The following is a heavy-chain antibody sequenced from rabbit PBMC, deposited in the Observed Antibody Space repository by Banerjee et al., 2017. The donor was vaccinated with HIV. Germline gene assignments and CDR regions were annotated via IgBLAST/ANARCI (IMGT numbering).Heavy chain of an antibody. Sequence: QQQLEESGGGLVKPEGSLTLTCTASGFSFSDSYYMYWVRQAPGKGLEWIAFIYAGSSGSTAYASWAKGRFTISKTSSTTVTLQMTSLTAADTATYFCARDLAGVIGWNFGLWGPGTLVTVS. CDR3: ARDLAGVIGWNFGL. CDR1: GFSFSDSYY. J-gene: IGHJ4*01. V-gene: IGHV1S45*01. D-gene: IGHD4-1*01. CDR2: IYAGSSGST.